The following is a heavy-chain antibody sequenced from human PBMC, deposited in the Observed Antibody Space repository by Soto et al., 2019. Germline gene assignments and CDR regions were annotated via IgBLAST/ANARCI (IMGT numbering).Heavy chain of an antibody. CDR2: INADNGNT. Sequence: GASVKVSCKASGYTFTSYAMHWVRQAPGQGLEWMGWINADNGNTNYAQKLQGRVTMTTDTSASTAHMELRSLRSEDTAVYYCATDPYYDILTGYTFWGQGTLVTVSS. CDR3: ATDPYYDILTGYTF. CDR1: GYTFTSYA. J-gene: IGHJ4*02. D-gene: IGHD3-9*01. V-gene: IGHV1-3*01.